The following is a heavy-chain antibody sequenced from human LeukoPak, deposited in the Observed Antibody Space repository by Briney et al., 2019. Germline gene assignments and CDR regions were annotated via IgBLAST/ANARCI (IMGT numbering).Heavy chain of an antibody. CDR3: ARGGYRGSPLAYFQH. J-gene: IGHJ1*01. V-gene: IGHV1-2*02. CDR1: GYTFTGYY. CDR2: INPNSGGT. Sequence: GASVKVSCKASGYTFTGYYMHWVRLAPGQGLEWMGWINPNSGGTNYAQKFQGRVTMTRDTSTSTAYMELRSLRSDDTAVYYCARGGYRGSPLAYFQHWGQGTLVTVSS. D-gene: IGHD1-26*01.